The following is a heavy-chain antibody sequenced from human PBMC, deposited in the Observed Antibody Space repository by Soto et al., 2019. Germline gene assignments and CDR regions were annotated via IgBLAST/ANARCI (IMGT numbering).Heavy chain of an antibody. CDR1: GYTFTSYD. CDR3: ARAYGYSNYHYYYYMDV. D-gene: IGHD4-4*01. J-gene: IGHJ6*03. V-gene: IGHV1-8*01. Sequence: ASVKVSCKASGYTFTSYDINWVRQATGQGLEWMGWMNPNSGNTGYAQKFQGRVTMTRNTSISTAYMELSSLRSEDTAVYYCARAYGYSNYHYYYYMDVWGKGTTVTVSS. CDR2: MNPNSGNT.